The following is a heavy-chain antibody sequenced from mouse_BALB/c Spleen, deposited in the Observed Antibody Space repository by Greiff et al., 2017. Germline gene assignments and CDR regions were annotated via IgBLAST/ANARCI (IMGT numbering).Heavy chain of an antibody. CDR1: GFSLTSYG. D-gene: IGHD2-14*01. CDR3: AKVGPSRYDHAMDY. Sequence: VQLVESGPGLVAPSQSLSITCTVSGFSLTSYGVHWVRQPPGKGLEWLGVIWAGGSTNYNSALMSRLSISKDNSKSQVFLKLNSLQTDDTATYYCAKVGPSRYDHAMDYWGQGTSVTVSS. V-gene: IGHV2-9*02. J-gene: IGHJ4*01. CDR2: IWAGGST.